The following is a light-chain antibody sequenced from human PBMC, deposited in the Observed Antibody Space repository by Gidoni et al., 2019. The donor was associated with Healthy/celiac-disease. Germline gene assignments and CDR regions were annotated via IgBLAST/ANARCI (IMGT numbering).Light chain of an antibody. CDR3: QQYNNWPPLT. CDR2: GAS. J-gene: IGKJ4*01. V-gene: IGKV3-15*01. CDR1: QSVSSN. Sequence: EIVMTQSPATLSVSPGERATPSCRASQSVSSNLAWYQQKPGQAPRLLIYGASTRATGIPARFSGSGSGTEFTLTISSLKSEDFAVYYCQQYNNWPPLTFGGGTKVKIK.